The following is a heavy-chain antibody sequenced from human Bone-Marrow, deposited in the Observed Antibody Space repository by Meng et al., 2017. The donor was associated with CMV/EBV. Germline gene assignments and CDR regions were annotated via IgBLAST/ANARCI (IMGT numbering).Heavy chain of an antibody. D-gene: IGHD3-10*01. CDR3: ARDRMVRGVANWFDP. V-gene: IGHV3-66*02. Sequence: GSLRLSCAASGFTVSSNYMSWVRQAPGKGLEWVSVIYSGGSTYYADSVKGRFTISRDNSKNTLYLQMNSLRAEDTAVYYCARDRMVRGVANWFDPWGQGTLVTVSS. J-gene: IGHJ5*02. CDR1: GFTVSSNY. CDR2: IYSGGST.